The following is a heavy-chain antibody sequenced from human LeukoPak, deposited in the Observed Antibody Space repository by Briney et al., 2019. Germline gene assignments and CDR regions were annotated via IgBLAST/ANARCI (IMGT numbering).Heavy chain of an antibody. CDR2: IYHSGST. Sequence: SETLSLTCTVSGYSISSGYYWGWIRQPPGKGLEWIGSIYHSGSTYYNPSLKSRVTISVDTSKNQFSLKLSSVTAADTAVYYCANVEMATMGAFDIWGQGTMVTVSS. CDR1: GYSISSGYY. V-gene: IGHV4-38-2*02. J-gene: IGHJ3*02. CDR3: ANVEMATMGAFDI. D-gene: IGHD5-24*01.